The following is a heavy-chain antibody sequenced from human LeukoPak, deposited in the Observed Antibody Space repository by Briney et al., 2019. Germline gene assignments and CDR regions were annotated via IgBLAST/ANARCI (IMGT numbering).Heavy chain of an antibody. CDR2: IYYSGST. Sequence: SETLSLICTVCGGSISSSSYYWGWIRQPPWKGVVWFGSIYYSGSTYYNPSLKSRVTISVDTSKNQFSLKLSSVTAADAAVYYCARPHSSGYPGAFDIWGQGTMVTVSS. CDR1: GGSISSSSYY. CDR3: ARPHSSGYPGAFDI. J-gene: IGHJ3*02. D-gene: IGHD3-22*01. V-gene: IGHV4-39*07.